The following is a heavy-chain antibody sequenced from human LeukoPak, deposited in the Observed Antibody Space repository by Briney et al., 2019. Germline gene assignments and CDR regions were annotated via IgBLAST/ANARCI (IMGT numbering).Heavy chain of an antibody. CDR3: ARSSAWRAYQDY. V-gene: IGHV3-7*01. CDR2: IKEDGSEE. Sequence: PGGFLRLSCAASGFTFSSYWMTWVRQAPGKGLEWVADIKEDGSEEYYVDSVKGRFTISRDNAKSSLFLQMSGLRVGDTALYYCARSSAWRAYQDYWGQGTLVTVSS. D-gene: IGHD6-19*01. CDR1: GFTFSSYW. J-gene: IGHJ4*02.